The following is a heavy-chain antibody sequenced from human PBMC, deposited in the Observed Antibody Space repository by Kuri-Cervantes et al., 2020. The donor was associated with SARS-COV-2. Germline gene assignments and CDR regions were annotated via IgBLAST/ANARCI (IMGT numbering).Heavy chain of an antibody. V-gene: IGHV4-34*01. CDR2: INHSGST. J-gene: IGHJ4*02. CDR3: ATYDILTGSLGY. D-gene: IGHD3-9*01. Sequence: SETLSLTCAVYGGSFSTYYCSWIRQPPGKGLEWIGEINHSGSTNYKPTLKSRVTMSVDTSKNQFSLKLSSVTAADTAVYYCATYDILTGSLGYWGQGTLVTVSS. CDR1: GGSFSTYY.